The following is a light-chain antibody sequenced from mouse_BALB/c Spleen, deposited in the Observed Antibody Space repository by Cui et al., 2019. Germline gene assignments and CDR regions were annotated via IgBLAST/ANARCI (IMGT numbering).Light chain of an antibody. CDR1: QDINSY. CDR2: RAN. V-gene: IGKV14-111*01. J-gene: IGKJ1*01. Sequence: DIKMTQSPSSMYASLGERVTITCKASQDINSYLSWFQQKPGISPKTLIYRANRLVDGVPSRFSGSGSGQDYSLTISSLEHEDMGIYYCLQYDEFPRTFGGGTKLEIK. CDR3: LQYDEFPRT.